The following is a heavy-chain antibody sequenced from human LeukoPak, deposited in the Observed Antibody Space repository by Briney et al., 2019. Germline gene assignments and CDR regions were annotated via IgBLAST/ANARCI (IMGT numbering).Heavy chain of an antibody. CDR3: ARIPNYDILTGCFDY. CDR2: INPNSGGT. CDR1: GYTFTGYY. Sequence: ASVKVSCKASGYTFTGYYMHWVRQAPGQGLEWMGRINPNSGGTNYAQKFQGRVTMTRDTSISTAYMELSRLRSDDTAVYYCARIPNYDILTGCFDYSGQGTLVTVSS. V-gene: IGHV1-2*06. J-gene: IGHJ4*02. D-gene: IGHD3-9*01.